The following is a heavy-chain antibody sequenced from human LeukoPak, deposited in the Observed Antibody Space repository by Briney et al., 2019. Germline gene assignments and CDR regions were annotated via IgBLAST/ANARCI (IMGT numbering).Heavy chain of an antibody. V-gene: IGHV4-59*01. Sequence: SETLSLTCTVPGGSISSYYWSWIRQPPGKGLEWMGYIYYSGSTNYNPSPKRRVSISVDTSKNQFSLKLSSVTAADTAVYYCARDGSGSYSYMDVWGKGTTVTISS. CDR2: IYYSGST. D-gene: IGHD3-10*01. CDR1: GGSISSYY. CDR3: ARDGSGSYSYMDV. J-gene: IGHJ6*03.